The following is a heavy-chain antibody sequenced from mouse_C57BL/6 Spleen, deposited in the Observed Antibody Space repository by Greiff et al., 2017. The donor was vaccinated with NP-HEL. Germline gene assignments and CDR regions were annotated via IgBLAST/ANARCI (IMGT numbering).Heavy chain of an antibody. CDR2: INPSTGGT. Sequence: EVQLQQSGPELVKPGASVKISCKTSGYSFTGYYMNWVKQSPEKSLEWIGEINPSTGGTTYNQKFKAKATLTVDKSSSTAYMQLKSLTSEDSAVYYCARWDYGPWFAYWGQGTLVTVSA. D-gene: IGHD1-1*02. CDR1: GYSFTGYY. J-gene: IGHJ3*01. V-gene: IGHV1-42*01. CDR3: ARWDYGPWFAY.